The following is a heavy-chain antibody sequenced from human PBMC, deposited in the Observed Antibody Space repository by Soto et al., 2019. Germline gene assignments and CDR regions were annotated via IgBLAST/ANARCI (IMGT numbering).Heavy chain of an antibody. CDR2: FYYSATT. D-gene: IGHD2-15*01. Sequence: QVRLQESGPGLVKPSETLSLTCTVSGGSVNSAHHFWSWLRLPPGKGLEWMGYFYYSATTNYSPSLRSRVTISADTSKTQFSLMLKSVTAADTALYFCARGEWGSGHYGMDVWGRGTSVTVSS. V-gene: IGHV4-61*01. CDR1: GGSVNSAHHF. J-gene: IGHJ6*02. CDR3: ARGEWGSGHYGMDV.